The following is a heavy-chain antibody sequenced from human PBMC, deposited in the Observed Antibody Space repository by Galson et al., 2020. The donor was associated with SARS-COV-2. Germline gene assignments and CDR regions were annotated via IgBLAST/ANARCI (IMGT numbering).Heavy chain of an antibody. Sequence: ASETLSLTCTVSGGSISSGDYYWSWIRQPPGKGLEWIGYIYYSGSTHYNPSLKSRVTISVDTSKNQFSLKLSSVTAADTAVYYCARLKAVLRYFDWLQVDAFDIWGQGTMVTVSS. V-gene: IGHV4-30-4*01. CDR3: ARLKAVLRYFDWLQVDAFDI. D-gene: IGHD3-9*01. CDR2: IYYSGST. J-gene: IGHJ3*02. CDR1: GGSISSGDYY.